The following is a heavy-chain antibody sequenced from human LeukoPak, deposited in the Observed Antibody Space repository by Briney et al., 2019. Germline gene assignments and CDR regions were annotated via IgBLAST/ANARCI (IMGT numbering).Heavy chain of an antibody. CDR3: GKETMGGGGFDY. J-gene: IGHJ4*02. Sequence: TGGSLRLSCAASGFTFSSYGIHWVRQAPGKGLEWLSVISDGGSGKYYADSVKGRFTISRDNPKNTLYLQMNSLKSEDTAVYFCGKETMGGGGFDYWGQGTLVTVSS. CDR1: GFTFSSYG. D-gene: IGHD3-10*01. V-gene: IGHV3-30*18. CDR2: ISDGGSGK.